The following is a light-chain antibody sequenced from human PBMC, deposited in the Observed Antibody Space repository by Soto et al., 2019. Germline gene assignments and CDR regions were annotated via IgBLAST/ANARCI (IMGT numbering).Light chain of an antibody. J-gene: IGLJ3*02. CDR2: DTS. CDR3: VLYVGSGISV. CDR1: SGSVSSGYY. V-gene: IGLV8-61*01. Sequence: QAVVTQEPSFSVSPGRTVTLTCGLSSGSVSSGYYPSWYQQTPGQAPRTLIYDTSSRSSGVPDRFSGSILGNKAALTISGAQADDDADYYCVLYVGSGISVFGGGTKVTVL.